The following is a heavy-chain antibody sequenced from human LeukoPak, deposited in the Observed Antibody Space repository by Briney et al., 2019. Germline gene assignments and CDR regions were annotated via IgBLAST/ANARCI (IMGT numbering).Heavy chain of an antibody. CDR3: TIDGNSGYYENWFDP. CDR2: VKSETDGGTT. J-gene: IGHJ5*02. CDR1: GFTVSNAW. D-gene: IGHD5-12*01. Sequence: GGSLRLSCAASGFTVSNAWMSWVRQAPGKGLEWVGRVKSETDGGTTDYAAPVKGRFTISRGDSKNMPYLQMNSLKTEDTAVYYCTIDGNSGYYENWFDPWGQGTLVTVSS. V-gene: IGHV3-15*01.